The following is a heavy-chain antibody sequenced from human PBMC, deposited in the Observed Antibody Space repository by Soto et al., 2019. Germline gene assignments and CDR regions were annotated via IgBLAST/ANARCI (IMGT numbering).Heavy chain of an antibody. CDR1: GFSFTSYW. J-gene: IGHJ4*02. Sequence: GESLKISCKVSGFSFTSYWISWVRQMPGKGLEWMGRIDPDDSYSDYSPSFQGHVTFSVDTSINTAYLQWKNLKASDTGIYYCARHPTMLTFDSRGQGTLVTVSS. CDR2: IDPDDSYS. V-gene: IGHV5-10-1*01. D-gene: IGHD2-2*01. CDR3: ARHPTMLTFDS.